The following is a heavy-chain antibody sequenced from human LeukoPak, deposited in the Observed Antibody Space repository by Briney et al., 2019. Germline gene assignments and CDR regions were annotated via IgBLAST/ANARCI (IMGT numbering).Heavy chain of an antibody. V-gene: IGHV3-33*01. CDR1: GFTFSSYG. Sequence: GRSLRLSCAATGFTFSSYGMHWVCQAPGKGLEWVAVIWYDGSQRYYADSVKGRFTISRDSSKNTLYLQMDSLRADDTAVYYCGREGSSRTIDYWGQGTLVTVSS. D-gene: IGHD1/OR15-1a*01. CDR3: GREGSSRTIDY. CDR2: IWYDGSQR. J-gene: IGHJ4*02.